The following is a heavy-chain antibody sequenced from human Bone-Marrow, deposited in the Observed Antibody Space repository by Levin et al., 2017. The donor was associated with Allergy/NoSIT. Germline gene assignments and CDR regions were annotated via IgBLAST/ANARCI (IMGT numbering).Heavy chain of an antibody. J-gene: IGHJ4*02. CDR2: IYPGDSDT. CDR1: GYSFTSYW. D-gene: IGHD3-10*01. V-gene: IGHV5-51*01. CDR3: ARQGVLASGAIAPDPYYFDY. Sequence: GESLKISCKGSGYSFTSYWIGWVRQMPGKGLEWMGIIYPGDSDTRYSPSFQGQVTISADKSISTAYLQWSSLKASDTAMYYCARQGVLASGAIAPDPYYFDYWGQGTLVTVSS.